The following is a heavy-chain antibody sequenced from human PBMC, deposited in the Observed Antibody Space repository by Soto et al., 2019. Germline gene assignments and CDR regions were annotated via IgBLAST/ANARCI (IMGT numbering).Heavy chain of an antibody. CDR3: TCPGGYRLDH. V-gene: IGHV3-15*01. CDR1: GFTFSNAL. J-gene: IGHJ4*02. D-gene: IGHD3-22*01. CDR2: IKSKSDGGTT. Sequence: PGGSLRLSCAASGFTFSNALMSWVRQAPGKGLEWVGRIKSKSDGGTTDYAAPVKDRFTISRDDSKNTVYLQLNSLKIEDTAVYYCTCPGGYRLDHWGQGTLVPSPQ.